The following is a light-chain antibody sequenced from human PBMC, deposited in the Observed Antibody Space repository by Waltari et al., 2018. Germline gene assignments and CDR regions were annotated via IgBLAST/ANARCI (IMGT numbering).Light chain of an antibody. Sequence: DIVMSQSPESLAVSPGERATINCKSSESVLYSSNNKNHLAWYQQKPGQPPKLLLYWASTRKSGVPDRFSGSGSETDFTLTVTSLQAEDAAVYYCQQYYSTPLTFGGGTRVEI. J-gene: IGKJ4*01. V-gene: IGKV4-1*01. CDR2: WAS. CDR1: ESVLYSSNNKNH. CDR3: QQYYSTPLT.